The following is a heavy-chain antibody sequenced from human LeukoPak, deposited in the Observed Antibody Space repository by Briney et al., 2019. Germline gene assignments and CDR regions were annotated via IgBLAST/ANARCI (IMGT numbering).Heavy chain of an antibody. CDR1: GGTFSSYA. Sequence: EASVKVSCKASGGTFSSYAISWVRQAPGQGLEWMGGIIPIFGTANYAQKFQGRVTITTDESTSRAYMELSSLRSEDTAVYYCARGLDGGNSFVYWGQGTLVTVSS. CDR3: ARGLDGGNSFVY. CDR2: IIPIFGTA. D-gene: IGHD4-23*01. J-gene: IGHJ4*02. V-gene: IGHV1-69*05.